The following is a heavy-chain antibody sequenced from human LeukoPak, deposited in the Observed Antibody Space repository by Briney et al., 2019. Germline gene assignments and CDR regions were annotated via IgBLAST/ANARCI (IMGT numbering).Heavy chain of an antibody. D-gene: IGHD1-1*01. CDR1: DDSITIYY. V-gene: IGHV4-59*12. CDR3: ARDRGTWNDDGFDY. Sequence: PSETLSLTCTVSDDSITIYYWSWIRQPPGKGLEWIGYIDHTRITNYNPSLKSRVTMSVDTSKNQFSLELSSVTAADTAVYYCARDRGTWNDDGFDYWGQGTLVTVSS. J-gene: IGHJ4*02. CDR2: IDHTRIT.